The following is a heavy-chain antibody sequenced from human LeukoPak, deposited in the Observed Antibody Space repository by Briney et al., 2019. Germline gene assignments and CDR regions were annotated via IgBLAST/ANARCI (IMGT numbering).Heavy chain of an antibody. CDR3: ARVNNVVMVYGAFDI. V-gene: IGHV4-61*02. Sequence: SETLSLTCTVSGGSISSGSYYWSWIRQPAGKGLEWIGRIYTSGSTNYNPSLKSRVTISVDTSKNQFSLKLSSVTAADTAVYYCARVNNVVMVYGAFDIWGQGTMVTVSS. D-gene: IGHD2-8*01. CDR2: IYTSGST. J-gene: IGHJ3*02. CDR1: GGSISSGSYY.